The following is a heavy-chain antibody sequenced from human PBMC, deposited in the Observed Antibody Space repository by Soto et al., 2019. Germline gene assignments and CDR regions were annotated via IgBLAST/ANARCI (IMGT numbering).Heavy chain of an antibody. D-gene: IGHD2-8*01. CDR2: ITHSGGT. CDR1: GGSFSGYY. V-gene: IGHV4-34*01. J-gene: IGHJ2*01. CDR3: ARDVMANNRYHWYFDL. Sequence: QVQLQQWGAGLLKPSETLSLTCAVYGGSFSGYYWSWIHQPPGKGLEWIGEITHSGGTNYNPSLKSRVTISVDTSKSQFSLKLSSVTAADTAVYYCARDVMANNRYHWYFDLWGRGTLVTVSS.